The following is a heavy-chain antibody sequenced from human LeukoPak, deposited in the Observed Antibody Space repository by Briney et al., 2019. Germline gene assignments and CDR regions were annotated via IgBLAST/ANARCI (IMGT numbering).Heavy chain of an antibody. J-gene: IGHJ3*02. D-gene: IGHD3-22*01. Sequence: KASETLSLTCTVSGGSISSSSYYWGWIRQPPGKGLEWIGSIYYSGSTYYNPSLKSRVTISVDTSKNQFSLKLSSVTAADTAVYYCASAVITYYYDSSGSGDAFDIWGQGTMVTVSS. V-gene: IGHV4-39*01. CDR3: ASAVITYYYDSSGSGDAFDI. CDR1: GGSISSSSYY. CDR2: IYYSGST.